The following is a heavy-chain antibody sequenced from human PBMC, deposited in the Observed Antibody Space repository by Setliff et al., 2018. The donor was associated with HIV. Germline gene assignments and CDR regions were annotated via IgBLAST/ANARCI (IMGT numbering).Heavy chain of an antibody. Sequence: WGTLRLSCAASGFTFSGYSMNWVRQAPGKGLEWVSSISSNSGEIFYAGSLKGRFTISRDNPKNSLYLQMNSLRAEDSAVYYCARDLPGMAPWGQGTLVTVSS. CDR1: GFTFSGYS. D-gene: IGHD3-10*01. CDR3: ARDLPGMAP. J-gene: IGHJ5*02. CDR2: ISSNSGEI. V-gene: IGHV3-21*06.